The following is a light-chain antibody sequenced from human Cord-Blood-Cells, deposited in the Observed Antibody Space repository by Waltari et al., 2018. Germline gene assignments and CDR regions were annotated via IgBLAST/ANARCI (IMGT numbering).Light chain of an antibody. CDR2: EVR. CDR3: SSYTSSSPYV. Sequence: ALTLPASVSGSPGQWITITCTGTSSDLRGYSYCSCYQQHPGKAPKLMIYEVRNRPSGVSNGFSGSKSGNTASLTISALQAEDDADYYCSSYTSSSPYVFGTGTKVTVL. CDR1: SSDLRGYSY. J-gene: IGLJ1*01. V-gene: IGLV2-14*01.